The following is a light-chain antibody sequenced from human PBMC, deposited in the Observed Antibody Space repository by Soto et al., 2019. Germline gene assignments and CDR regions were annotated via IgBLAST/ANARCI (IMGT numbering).Light chain of an antibody. J-gene: IGKJ4*01. Sequence: EIVLTQSPGTLSLSPRERATHSCRASQSVSSSYLAWYQQKPGQAPRLLIYGASSRATGIPDRFSGSGSGTDFTLTISRLEPEDFAVYYCQQYGSSPLTFGGGTKVDI. CDR1: QSVSSSY. V-gene: IGKV3-20*01. CDR2: GAS. CDR3: QQYGSSPLT.